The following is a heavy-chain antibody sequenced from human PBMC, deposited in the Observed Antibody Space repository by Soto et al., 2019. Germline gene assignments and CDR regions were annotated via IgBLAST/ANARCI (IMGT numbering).Heavy chain of an antibody. D-gene: IGHD3-16*01. CDR3: AREFGKNDY. V-gene: IGHV4-34*01. J-gene: IGHJ4*02. Sequence: SETLSLTCAVYGGSFSGYYWSWIRQPPGKGLEWIGEINHSGSTNYNPSLKSRVTISVDTSKNQFSLKLSSVTAADTAVYYCAREFGKNDYWGQGTLVNVS. CDR1: GGSFSGYY. CDR2: INHSGST.